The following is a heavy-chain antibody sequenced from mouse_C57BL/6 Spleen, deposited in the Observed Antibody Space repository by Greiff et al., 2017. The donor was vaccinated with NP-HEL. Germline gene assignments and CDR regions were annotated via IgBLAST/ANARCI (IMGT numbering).Heavy chain of an antibody. V-gene: IGHV1-64*01. D-gene: IGHD2-4*01. CDR2: IHPNSGST. J-gene: IGHJ1*03. Sequence: QVQLQRPGAELVKPGASVKLSCKASGYTFTSYWMHWVKQRPGQGLEWIGMIHPNSGSTNYNEKFKSKATLTVDKSSSTAYMQLSSLTSEDSAVYYCARRGLDDYVWYFDVWGTGTTVTVSS. CDR1: GYTFTSYW. CDR3: ARRGLDDYVWYFDV.